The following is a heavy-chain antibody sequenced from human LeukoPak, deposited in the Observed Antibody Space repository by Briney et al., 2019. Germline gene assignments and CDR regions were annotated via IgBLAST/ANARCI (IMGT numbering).Heavy chain of an antibody. V-gene: IGHV4-34*01. J-gene: IGHJ6*02. CDR1: GGSFSGYY. Sequence: PSETLSLTCAVYGGSFSGYYWSWIRQPPGKGLEWIGQINHSGSTNYNPSLKSRVTISVDTSKNQFSLKLSSVTAADTAVYCCARVLAAAGTYYYYYGMDVWGQGTTVTVSS. CDR3: ARVLAAAGTYYYYYGMDV. D-gene: IGHD6-13*01. CDR2: INHSGST.